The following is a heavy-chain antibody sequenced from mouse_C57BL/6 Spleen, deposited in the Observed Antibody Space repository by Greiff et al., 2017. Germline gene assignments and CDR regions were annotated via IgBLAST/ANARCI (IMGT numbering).Heavy chain of an antibody. D-gene: IGHD3-2*02. Sequence: VQLQQPGAELVRPGSSVKLSCKASGYTFTSSWLDWVKQRPGQGLEWIGNIYPSDSETHYNQKFKDKATLTVDKSSSTAYMQLSSLTSEDSAVYDCARWGGSSGYEPYWGQGTLVTVSA. CDR1: GYTFTSSW. J-gene: IGHJ3*01. CDR3: ARWGGSSGYEPY. V-gene: IGHV1-61*01. CDR2: IYPSDSET.